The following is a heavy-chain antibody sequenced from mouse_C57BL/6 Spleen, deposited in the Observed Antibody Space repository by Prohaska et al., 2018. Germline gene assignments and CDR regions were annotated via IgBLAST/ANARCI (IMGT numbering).Heavy chain of an antibody. V-gene: IGHV5-6*01. CDR1: GFTFSSYG. J-gene: IGHJ2*01. D-gene: IGHD1-1*01. CDR3: ARQSTTDRSWGY. Sequence: EVQLVESGGDLVKPGGSLKLSCAASGFTFSSYGMSWVRQTPDKRLEWVATISSGGSYTYYPDSVKGRFTISRDNAKNTLYMQMSSLKSEDTAMYYCARQSTTDRSWGYWGQGTTLTVSS. CDR2: ISSGGSYT.